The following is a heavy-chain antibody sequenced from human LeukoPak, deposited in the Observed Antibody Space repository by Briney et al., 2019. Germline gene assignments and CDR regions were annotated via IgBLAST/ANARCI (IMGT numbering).Heavy chain of an antibody. Sequence: SETLSLTCTVSGGSISSSSYYWGWIRQPPGKGLEWIGSIYYSGSTYYNPSLKSRVTISVDTSKYQFSLKLSSVTAADTAVYYCASGNGYYYRYFDYWGQGTLVTVSS. V-gene: IGHV4-39*07. CDR3: ASGNGYYYRYFDY. D-gene: IGHD3-22*01. CDR2: IYYSGST. J-gene: IGHJ4*02. CDR1: GGSISSSSYY.